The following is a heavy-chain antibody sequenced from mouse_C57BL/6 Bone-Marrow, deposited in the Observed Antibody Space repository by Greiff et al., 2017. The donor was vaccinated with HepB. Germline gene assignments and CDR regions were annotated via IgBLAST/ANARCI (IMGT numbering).Heavy chain of an antibody. Sequence: EVKVVDSGGGLVQSGRSLRLSCATSGFTFSDFYMEWVRQAPGKGLEWIAASRNKANDYTTEYSASVKGRFIVSRDTSQSILYLQMNALRAEDTAIYYCARDADGCFAYWGQGTLVTVSA. CDR3: ARDADGCFAY. V-gene: IGHV7-1*01. CDR2: SRNKANDYTT. J-gene: IGHJ3*01. CDR1: GFTFSDFY. D-gene: IGHD2-3*01.